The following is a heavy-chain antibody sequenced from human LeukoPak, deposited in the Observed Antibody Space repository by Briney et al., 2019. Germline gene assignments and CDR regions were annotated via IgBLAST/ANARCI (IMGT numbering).Heavy chain of an antibody. D-gene: IGHD3-10*01. Sequence: GGSLRLSCAASGFTFSSSWMTWVRQAPGEGLEWVANIKQDGNEKYYADSVKGRFTISRGNSKNSLYLQMNSLRAEDTAVYYCVKDRVWLYYWGQGTLVTVSS. V-gene: IGHV3-7*03. CDR3: VKDRVWLYY. CDR1: GFTFSSSW. J-gene: IGHJ4*02. CDR2: IKQDGNEK.